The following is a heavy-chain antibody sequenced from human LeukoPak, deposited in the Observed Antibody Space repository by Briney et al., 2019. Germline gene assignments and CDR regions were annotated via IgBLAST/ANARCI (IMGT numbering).Heavy chain of an antibody. CDR3: ARATRNGYDY. CDR2: ISHTSDSI. J-gene: IGHJ4*02. D-gene: IGHD5-24*01. CDR1: GFTFRIYG. Sequence: GGSLRLSWVASGFTFRIYGMNWVRQAPGKGPEWVSYISHTSDSILYADSVKGRFTMSRDNAKKSLYLQMNSLRAEDSAVYYCARATRNGYDYWGQGTLVTVSS. V-gene: IGHV3-48*01.